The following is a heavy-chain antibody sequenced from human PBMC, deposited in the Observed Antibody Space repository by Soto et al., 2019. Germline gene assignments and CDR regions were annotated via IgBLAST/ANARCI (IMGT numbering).Heavy chain of an antibody. V-gene: IGHV4-4*02. CDR3: ARSLPTSKDIVATIRGYNWFDP. CDR2: IYHSGST. Sequence: SETLSLTCAVSGGSISSSNWWSWVRQPPGKGLEWIGEIYHSGSTNYNPSLKSRVTISVDKSKNQFSLKLSSVTAADTAVYYCARSLPTSKDIVATIRGYNWFDPWGQGTLVTVSS. J-gene: IGHJ5*02. CDR1: GGSISSSNW. D-gene: IGHD5-12*01.